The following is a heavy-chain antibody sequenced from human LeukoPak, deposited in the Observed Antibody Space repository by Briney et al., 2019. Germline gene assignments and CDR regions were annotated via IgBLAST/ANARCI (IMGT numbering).Heavy chain of an antibody. CDR3: ARDRGTRFLGY. CDR1: EFTFSNYW. CDR2: ISSDGSTT. J-gene: IGHJ4*02. V-gene: IGHV3-74*01. D-gene: IGHD3-3*01. Sequence: GGSLRLSCAASEFTFSNYWMHWVRQAPGKGLVWVSRISSDGSTTTYADSVKGRFTISRDNAKNTLYLQMNSLRAEDTAVYYCARDRGTRFLGYWGQGTLVTVSS.